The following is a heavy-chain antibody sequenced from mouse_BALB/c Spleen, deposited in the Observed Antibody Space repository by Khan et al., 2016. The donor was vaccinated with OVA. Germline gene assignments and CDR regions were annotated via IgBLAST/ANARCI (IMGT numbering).Heavy chain of an antibody. CDR3: ADHLTGSFAY. Sequence: EVELVESGGDLVKPGGFLKLSCAASGFTFSSYSMSWVRQTPDKRLEWVASISSGGDYTYYPDSVKGRFTISRDNVKNTLYLQMSDLKSEDTAMYYCADHLTGSFAYWGQGTLVTVSA. CDR2: ISSGGDYT. J-gene: IGHJ3*01. V-gene: IGHV5-6*01. D-gene: IGHD4-1*01. CDR1: GFTFSSYS.